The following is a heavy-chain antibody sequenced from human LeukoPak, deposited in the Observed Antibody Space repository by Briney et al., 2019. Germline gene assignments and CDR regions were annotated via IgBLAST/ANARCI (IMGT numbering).Heavy chain of an antibody. J-gene: IGHJ5*02. CDR3: ARVQSRLSWFDP. Sequence: PSETLSLTCSVSGGSISLSYYYWGWIRQPPGKALEWIGSVYYSGTTSYNPSLKSRVTISVDTSKNQFTLKLSSVTAADTAVYYCARVQSRLSWFDPWGQGTLVTVSS. V-gene: IGHV4-39*06. CDR1: GGSISLSYYY. CDR2: VYYSGTT.